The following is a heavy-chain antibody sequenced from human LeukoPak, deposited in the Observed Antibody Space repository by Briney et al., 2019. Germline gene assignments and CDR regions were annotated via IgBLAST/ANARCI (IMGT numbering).Heavy chain of an antibody. CDR2: IYYSGTT. CDR1: GGSISSSGYY. J-gene: IGHJ3*01. Sequence: SETLSLTCTVSGGSISSSGYYWGRIRQPPGKGLEWIGSIYYSGTTYYNPSLKSPFIISVDTSKNQFSLKLSSVTAADTAVYYCARGGSTVLTLGPFDFWGQGTMVTVSS. CDR3: ARGGSTVLTLGPFDF. D-gene: IGHD4-23*01. V-gene: IGHV4-39*01.